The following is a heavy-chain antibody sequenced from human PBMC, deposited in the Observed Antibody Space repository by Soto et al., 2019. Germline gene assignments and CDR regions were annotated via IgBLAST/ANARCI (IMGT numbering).Heavy chain of an antibody. CDR1: GDSVSSNSAA. CDR2: TYYRSKWYN. J-gene: IGHJ6*02. D-gene: IGHD2-15*01. CDR3: ARDMFVSVVVAATRGDYYYGMDV. V-gene: IGHV6-1*01. Sequence: SETLSLTCAISGDSVSSNSAAWNWIRQSPSRGLEWLGRTYYRSKWYNDYAVSVKSRITINPDTSKNQFSLQLNSVTPEDTAVYYCARDMFVSVVVAATRGDYYYGMDVWGQGTTVTVSS.